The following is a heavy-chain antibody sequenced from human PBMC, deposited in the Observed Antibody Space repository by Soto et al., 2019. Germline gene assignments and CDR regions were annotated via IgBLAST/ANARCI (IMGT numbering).Heavy chain of an antibody. J-gene: IGHJ6*02. CDR2: IYHSGST. V-gene: IGHV4-30-2*01. CDR3: ARKRSSSWYYYYGMDV. D-gene: IGHD6-13*01. CDR1: GGSISIGGYS. Sequence: SETLSLTCAVSGGSISIGGYSWSCIRQPPGKGLEWIGYIYHSGSTYYNPSLKSRVTISVDRSKNQFSLKLSSVTAADTAVYYCARKRSSSWYYYYGMDVWGQGTTVTVSS.